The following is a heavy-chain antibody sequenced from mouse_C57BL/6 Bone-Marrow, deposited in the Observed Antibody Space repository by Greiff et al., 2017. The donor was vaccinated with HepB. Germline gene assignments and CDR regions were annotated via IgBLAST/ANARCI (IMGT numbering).Heavy chain of an antibody. CDR3: TGLTTVVPDWYFDV. D-gene: IGHD1-1*01. CDR2: IRLKSDNYAT. Sequence: EVQLVESGGGLVQPGGSMKLSCVASGFTFSNYWMNWVRQSPEKGLEWVAQIRLKSDNYATHYAESVKGRFTISRDDSKSSVYLQMNNLRAEDTGIYYCTGLTTVVPDWYFDVWGTGTTVTVSS. CDR1: GFTFSNYW. V-gene: IGHV6-3*01. J-gene: IGHJ1*03.